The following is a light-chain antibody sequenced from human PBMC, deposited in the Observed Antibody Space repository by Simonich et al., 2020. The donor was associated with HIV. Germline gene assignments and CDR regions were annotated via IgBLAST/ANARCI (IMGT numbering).Light chain of an antibody. Sequence: EIVMTQSPATLSVSPGERATLSCRASQSVSNNLAWYQQKPGQAPRLLIYGASTRATGIPARVSGSGSVTELTLTISSLQSEDFAVYYCQQYNNWPLGFGPGTKVDIK. J-gene: IGKJ3*01. CDR1: QSVSNN. V-gene: IGKV3-15*01. CDR3: QQYNNWPLG. CDR2: GAS.